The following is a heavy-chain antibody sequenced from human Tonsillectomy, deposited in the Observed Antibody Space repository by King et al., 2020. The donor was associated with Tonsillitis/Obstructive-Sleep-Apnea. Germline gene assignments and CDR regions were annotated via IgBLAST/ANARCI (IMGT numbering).Heavy chain of an antibody. D-gene: IGHD6-13*01. V-gene: IGHV4-31*03. CDR3: ARDSGYGYSSSWYADAFDI. CDR1: GGSISSGGYY. Sequence: PLQESGPGLVKPSQTLSLTCTVSGGSISSGGYYWSWIRQHPGKGLEWIGYIYYSGSTYYNPSLKSRVTISVDTSKNQFSLKLSSVTAADTAVYYCARDSGYGYSSSWYADAFDIWGQGTMSPSLQ. CDR2: IYYSGST. J-gene: IGHJ3*02.